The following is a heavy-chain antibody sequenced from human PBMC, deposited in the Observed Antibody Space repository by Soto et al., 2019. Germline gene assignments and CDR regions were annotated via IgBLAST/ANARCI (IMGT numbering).Heavy chain of an antibody. Sequence: WASVKVSCKASGGTFSSYAISWVRQAPGQGLEWMGGIIPIFGTANYAQKFQGRVTITADKSTSTAYMELSSLRSEDTAVYYCATDSSGYNGYFDYWGQGTLVTVSS. V-gene: IGHV1-69*06. CDR1: GGTFSSYA. CDR3: ATDSSGYNGYFDY. J-gene: IGHJ4*02. D-gene: IGHD3-22*01. CDR2: IIPIFGTA.